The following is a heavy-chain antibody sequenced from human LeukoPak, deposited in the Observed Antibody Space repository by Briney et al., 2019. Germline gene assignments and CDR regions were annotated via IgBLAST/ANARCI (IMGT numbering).Heavy chain of an antibody. V-gene: IGHV4-39*01. CDR3: ARIDYGDYVGYYYYYMDV. CDR1: GDSISSSDYY. J-gene: IGHJ6*03. CDR2: IHYTGRT. Sequence: SETLSLTCSVSGDSISSSDYYWGWIRQPPGKGLEWIGSIHYTGRTYYNPSLKSRVTISVDTSMNQFSLKLNSVSAADTAVYYCARIDYGDYVGYYYYYMDVWGKGTTVTVS. D-gene: IGHD4-17*01.